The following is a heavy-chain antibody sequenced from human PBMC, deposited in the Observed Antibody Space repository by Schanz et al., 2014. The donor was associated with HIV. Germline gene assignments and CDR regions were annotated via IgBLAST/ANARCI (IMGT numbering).Heavy chain of an antibody. CDR2: ISYDGSNK. J-gene: IGHJ5*02. CDR3: ARGRVFGGATTRWFDP. D-gene: IGHD1-26*01. Sequence: QVQLVESGGGVVQPGRSLILSCSASRFSFRGYGMHWVRQTPGKGLEWVAVISYDGSNKYYADSVKGRFTISRDNSKNTLYLQLNSLRAEDTAMYYCARGRVFGGATTRWFDPWGQGTLVTVSS. V-gene: IGHV3-30*03. CDR1: RFSFRGYG.